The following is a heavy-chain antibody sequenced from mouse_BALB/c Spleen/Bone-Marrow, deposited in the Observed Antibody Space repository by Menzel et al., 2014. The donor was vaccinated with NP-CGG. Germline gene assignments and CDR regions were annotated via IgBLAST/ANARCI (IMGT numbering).Heavy chain of an antibody. V-gene: IGHV1-20*02. D-gene: IGHD2-3*01. Sequence: EVQRVESGPELVKPGAPVKISCKASGYSFTGYFMNWVMQSHGKSLEWIGRINPYNGDTFYNQKFKGKATLTVDKSSSTAHMELRSLASEDSAVYYCARGGLLRAMDYWGQGTSVTVSS. CDR1: GYSFTGYF. CDR3: ARGGLLRAMDY. J-gene: IGHJ4*01. CDR2: INPYNGDT.